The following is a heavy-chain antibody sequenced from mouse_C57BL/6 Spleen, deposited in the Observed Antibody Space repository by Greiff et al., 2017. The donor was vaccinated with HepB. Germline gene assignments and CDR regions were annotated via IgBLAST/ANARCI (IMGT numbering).Heavy chain of an antibody. CDR2: ISYDGSN. D-gene: IGHD2-4*01. V-gene: IGHV3-6*01. CDR3: AREYYYDYDDAMDY. Sequence: ESGPGLVKPSQSLSLTCSVTGYSITSGYYWNWIRQFPGNKLEWMGYISYDGSNNYNPSLKNRISITRDTSKNQFFLKLNSVTTEDTATYYCAREYYYDYDDAMDYWGQGTSVTVSS. J-gene: IGHJ4*01. CDR1: GYSITSGYY.